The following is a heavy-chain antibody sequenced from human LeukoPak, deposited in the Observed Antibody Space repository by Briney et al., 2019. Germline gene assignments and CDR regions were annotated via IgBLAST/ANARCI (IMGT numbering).Heavy chain of an antibody. CDR3: ARARYCSGGSCYSGSSAPTDY. Sequence: ASVKVSCKASGYTFTSYYMHWVRQAPGQGLEWMGIFNPSGGSTSYAQKFQGRVTMTRDTSTSTVYMELSSLRSEDTAVYYCARARYCSGGSCYSGSSAPTDYWGQGTLVTVSS. J-gene: IGHJ4*02. D-gene: IGHD2-15*01. CDR2: FNPSGGST. CDR1: GYTFTSYY. V-gene: IGHV1-46*01.